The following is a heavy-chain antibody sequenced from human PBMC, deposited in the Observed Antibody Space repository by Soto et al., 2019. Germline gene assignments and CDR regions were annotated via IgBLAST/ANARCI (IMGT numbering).Heavy chain of an antibody. CDR2: IIPIFGRA. Sequence: ASVKVSCKASGGTFSSYAFSWVRQAPGQGLEWMGGIIPIFGRANYAQKFQGRVTITADEPTSTGYMELSSLRPEDTAVYYCARDDYYDTSGYLALFDYWGQGTLVTVSS. CDR3: ARDDYYDTSGYLALFDY. CDR1: GGTFSSYA. V-gene: IGHV1-69*13. D-gene: IGHD3-22*01. J-gene: IGHJ4*02.